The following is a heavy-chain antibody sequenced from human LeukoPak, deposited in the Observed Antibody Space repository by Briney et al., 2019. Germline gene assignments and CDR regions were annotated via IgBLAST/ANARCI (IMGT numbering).Heavy chain of an antibody. CDR1: GFTFSSYW. V-gene: IGHV3-74*01. CDR3: ATQPDLEYDISSGGYYFAS. D-gene: IGHD2-15*01. J-gene: IGHJ4*02. CDR2: IKSDGST. Sequence: GGSLRLSCAASGFTFSSYWMHWVRQAPGKGLVWVSRIKSDGSTNYADSVKGRFTISRDNAPTSVFLLMTRLRAEDVAVYYCATQPDLEYDISSGGYYFASWGKGILVTVSS.